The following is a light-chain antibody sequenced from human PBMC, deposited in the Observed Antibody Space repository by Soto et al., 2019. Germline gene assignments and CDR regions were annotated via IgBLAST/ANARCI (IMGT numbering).Light chain of an antibody. V-gene: IGKV1-5*03. Sequence: DIQMTQSPSTLSASVGDRVTITCRASQSISSWLAWYQQKPGTAPKLLIYKASTLEGGVPSRFSGSGSGTEFTLTISSLQPDDFATYYCQQYNSYSTFGQGTKVEIK. CDR3: QQYNSYST. J-gene: IGKJ1*01. CDR1: QSISSW. CDR2: KAS.